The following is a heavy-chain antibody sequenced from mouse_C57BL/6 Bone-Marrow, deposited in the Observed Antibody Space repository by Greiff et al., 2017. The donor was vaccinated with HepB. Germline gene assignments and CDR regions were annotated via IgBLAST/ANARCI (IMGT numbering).Heavy chain of an antibody. CDR2: IYPRSGNT. CDR3: ASTTVVAPCYAMDY. J-gene: IGHJ4*01. V-gene: IGHV1-81*01. Sequence: QVQLQQSGAELARPGASVKLSCKASGYTFTSYGISWVKQRTGQGLEWIGEIYPRSGNTYYNEKFKGKATLTADKSSSTAYMELRSLTSEDSAVYFCASTTVVAPCYAMDYWGQGTSVTVSS. CDR1: GYTFTSYG. D-gene: IGHD1-1*01.